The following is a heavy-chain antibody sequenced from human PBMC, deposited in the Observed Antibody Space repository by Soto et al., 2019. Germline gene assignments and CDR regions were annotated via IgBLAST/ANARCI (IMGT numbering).Heavy chain of an antibody. Sequence: SETLSLTCTVSGGSISVGDSYWSWIRRPPGKALEWIGYIYYSGSTYYNPSLKSRLTISVEASKNQFSLRLSSVTAADTAVYYCARVGGYRSPFDYWGQGTLVNVSS. V-gene: IGHV4-30-4*01. CDR3: ARVGGYRSPFDY. D-gene: IGHD3-22*01. CDR2: IYYSGST. J-gene: IGHJ4*02. CDR1: GGSISVGDSY.